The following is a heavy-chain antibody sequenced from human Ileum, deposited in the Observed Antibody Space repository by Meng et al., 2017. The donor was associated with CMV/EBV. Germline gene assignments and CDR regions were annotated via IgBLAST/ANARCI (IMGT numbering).Heavy chain of an antibody. CDR1: GFTFSTFA. V-gene: IGHV3-23*03. J-gene: IGHJ3*02. D-gene: IGHD2/OR15-2a*01. Sequence: GESLKISCAASGFTFSTFAMGWVRQVPGKGLEWVSSIYSGGGAAHYPDSVKGRFTISRDTSENTLHLQMSSLRVDDTALYYCAKGVTRGSTYRAFDILGQGTKVTVSS. CDR3: AKGVTRGSTYRAFDI. CDR2: IYSGGGAA.